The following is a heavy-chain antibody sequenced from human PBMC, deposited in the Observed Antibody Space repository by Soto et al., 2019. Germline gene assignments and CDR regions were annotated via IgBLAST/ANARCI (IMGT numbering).Heavy chain of an antibody. J-gene: IGHJ3*01. CDR2: IYSSGNA. CDR1: GDSISGYY. V-gene: IGHV4-4*07. Sequence: QVQLQASGPGLVKPSETVSLICTVSGDSISGYYWSWIRQPAGKGLEWIGRIYSSGNATYNPSLKSRVSMSVDMSKNQFSLKVTSVTAADTAMYYCARGDVFDLWGQGTKVTVSS. CDR3: ARGDVFDL.